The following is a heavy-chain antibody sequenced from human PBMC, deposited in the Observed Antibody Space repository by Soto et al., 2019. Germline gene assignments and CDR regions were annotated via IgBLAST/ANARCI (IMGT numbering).Heavy chain of an antibody. CDR1: GFTFSRYW. CDR2: INSDGSST. CDR3: ARAPAAHRYSMDV. Sequence: PGGSLRLSCAASGFTFSRYWMHWVRQAPGKGLVWVSRINSDGSSTSYADSVKGRFTISRDNAKNTLYLQMNSLRAEDTAVYYCARAPAAHRYSMDVWGKGTTVTVSS. D-gene: IGHD6-6*01. V-gene: IGHV3-74*01. J-gene: IGHJ6*03.